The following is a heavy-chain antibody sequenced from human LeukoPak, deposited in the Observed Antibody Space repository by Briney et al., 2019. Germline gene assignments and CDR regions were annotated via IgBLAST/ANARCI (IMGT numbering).Heavy chain of an antibody. CDR1: GFTVSFNY. CDR2: IYSGGST. J-gene: IGHJ6*03. D-gene: IGHD6-19*01. CDR3: ARAQWRTYSYYYMDV. Sequence: HPGGSLRLSCAASGFTVSFNYMSWVRQAPGKGLEWISVIYSGGSTYYADSVKGRFTISRDDSKKTLYLQMNSLRAEDTAIYYCARAQWRTYSYYYMDVWGKGTTVTVSS. V-gene: IGHV3-53*01.